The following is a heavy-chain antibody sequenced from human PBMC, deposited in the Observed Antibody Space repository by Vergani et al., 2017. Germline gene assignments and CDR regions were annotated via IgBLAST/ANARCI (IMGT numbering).Heavy chain of an antibody. V-gene: IGHV4-38-2*01. CDR1: DSSIMTNPY. Sequence: QVQLQESGPGLVKPSATLTLTCDVSDSSIMTNPYWGWFRQSPGKGLEWIGCIHHSGHPDYNSSLQSRVSISIVSSSKFSLILTSVTAADTAIYYCARHRCSGGFFPSSYFYGMDVWGHGTTVTVSS. CDR3: ARHRCSGGFFPSSYFYGMDV. CDR2: IHHSGHP. J-gene: IGHJ6*02. D-gene: IGHD3-10*02.